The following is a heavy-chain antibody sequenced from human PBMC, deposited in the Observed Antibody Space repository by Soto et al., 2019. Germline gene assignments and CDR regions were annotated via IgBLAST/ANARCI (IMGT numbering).Heavy chain of an antibody. J-gene: IGHJ5*02. Sequence: QVQLVQSGAEVKKPESSVKVSCKASGGTFGSFAINWVRQAPGQGLEWMGRIIPIFGTAKYAQKFLGRLTISADDAKSMAYMELSGLRSDDTAFYFCAREGRIAAAGTAWFDPWGQGTLVIVSS. CDR1: GGTFGSFA. D-gene: IGHD6-25*01. CDR3: AREGRIAAAGTAWFDP. V-gene: IGHV1-69*01. CDR2: IIPIFGTA.